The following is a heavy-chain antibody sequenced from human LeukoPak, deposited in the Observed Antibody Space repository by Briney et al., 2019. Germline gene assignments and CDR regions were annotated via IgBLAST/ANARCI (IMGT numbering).Heavy chain of an antibody. CDR3: ARGGGNFDY. V-gene: IGHV3-7*05. CDR1: GFTFNSYW. Sequence: PGGSLRLSCAASGFTFNSYWMSWVRQAPGKGLEWVANIKPDGSEKYYVDSVKGRFTISRDNAKNSLYLQMNSLRAEDTAVYYCARGGGNFDYWGQGTLVTVSS. CDR2: IKPDGSEK. J-gene: IGHJ4*02. D-gene: IGHD3-16*01.